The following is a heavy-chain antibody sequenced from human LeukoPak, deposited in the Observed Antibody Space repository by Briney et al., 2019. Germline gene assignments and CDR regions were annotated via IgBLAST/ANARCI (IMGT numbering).Heavy chain of an antibody. CDR1: GGSFSGYY. V-gene: IGHV4-34*01. D-gene: IGHD6-19*01. CDR3: VRGYVAVADY. Sequence: PSETLSLTCAVYGGSFSGYYWSWIRQPPGKGLEWIGEINHSGSTNYNPSLKSRVTISVDTSKNQFSLKLSSVTAADTAVYYCVRGYVAVADYWGQGTLVTVSS. CDR2: INHSGST. J-gene: IGHJ4*02.